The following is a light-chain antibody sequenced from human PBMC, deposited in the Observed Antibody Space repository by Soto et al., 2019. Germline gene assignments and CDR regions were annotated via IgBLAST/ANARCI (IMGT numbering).Light chain of an antibody. CDR3: QQYNSYSLT. Sequence: DIQMTQSPSTLSASVGDRVTITCRASQSISSWLAWYQQKPGKDPKLLIYDASSLECGVPSRFSGSGSGTVFTLTISRLQTDDFATYYCQQYNSYSLTFGQGTKVVIK. CDR1: QSISSW. J-gene: IGKJ1*01. CDR2: DAS. V-gene: IGKV1-5*01.